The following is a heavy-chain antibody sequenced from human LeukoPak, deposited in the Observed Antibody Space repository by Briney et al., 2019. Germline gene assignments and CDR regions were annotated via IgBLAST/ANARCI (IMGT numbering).Heavy chain of an antibody. CDR1: GGSFSGYH. Sequence: SETLSLTCAVYGGSFSGYHYTWIRQPPGKGLEWIGEIDHSGSTNYSPSLKSRVTISIDTSKNQFSLQLSSVTAADTAVYYCARRVMTTVVTGGIDYWGQGTLVTVSS. J-gene: IGHJ4*02. V-gene: IGHV4-34*01. CDR3: ARRVMTTVVTGGIDY. D-gene: IGHD4-23*01. CDR2: IDHSGST.